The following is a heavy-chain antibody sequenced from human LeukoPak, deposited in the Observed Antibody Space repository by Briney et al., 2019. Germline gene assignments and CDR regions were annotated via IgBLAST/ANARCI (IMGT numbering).Heavy chain of an antibody. J-gene: IGHJ5*02. CDR2: IYYSGST. D-gene: IGHD2-2*01. Sequence: SQTLSLTCTVSGGSISRGGYYWSWIRQHPGRGLEWIGYIYYSGSTYYNPSLKSRVTISVDTSKNQFSLKLSSVTAADTAVYYCARTKSVPAASIGFDPWGQGTLVTVSS. V-gene: IGHV4-31*03. CDR1: GGSISRGGYY. CDR3: ARTKSVPAASIGFDP.